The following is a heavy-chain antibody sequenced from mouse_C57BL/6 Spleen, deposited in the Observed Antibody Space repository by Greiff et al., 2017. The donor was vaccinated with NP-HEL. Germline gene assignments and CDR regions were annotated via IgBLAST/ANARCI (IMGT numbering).Heavy chain of an antibody. Sequence: VKLVESGPGLVAPSQSLSITCTVSGFSLTSYGVDWVRQSPGKGLEWLGVIWGVGSTNYNSALISRLSISKDNSKSQVFLKMNSLQTDDTAMYYCAREVGGNYYAMDYWGQGTSGTVSS. CDR2: IWGVGST. V-gene: IGHV2-6*01. CDR1: GFSLTSYG. D-gene: IGHD1-3*01. J-gene: IGHJ4*01. CDR3: AREVGGNYYAMDY.